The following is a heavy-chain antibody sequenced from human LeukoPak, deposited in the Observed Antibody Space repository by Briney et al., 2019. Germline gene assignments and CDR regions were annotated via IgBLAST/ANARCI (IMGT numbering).Heavy chain of an antibody. CDR1: GFTFSSYA. Sequence: PGRPLRLSCAASGFTFSSYAMHWVRQAPGKGLQGVAVISYDGRNKYYADFVKGRLTISRDNSKNTLYLQMNSLRAEDTAVYYCAAARDLGDAFDIWGQGTMVTVSS. CDR2: ISYDGRNK. V-gene: IGHV3-30*04. D-gene: IGHD6-25*01. J-gene: IGHJ3*02. CDR3: AAARDLGDAFDI.